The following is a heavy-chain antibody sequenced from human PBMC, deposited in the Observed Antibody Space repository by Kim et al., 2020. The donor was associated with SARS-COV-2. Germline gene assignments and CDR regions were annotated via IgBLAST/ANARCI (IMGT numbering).Heavy chain of an antibody. V-gene: IGHV1-69*13. CDR3: ARWGENSDYYDSSGPDAFDI. J-gene: IGHJ3*02. Sequence: SVKVSCKASGGTFSSYAICWVRQAPGQGLEWMGGIIPIFGTANYAQKFQGRVTITADESTSTAYMELSSLRSEDTAVYYCARWGENSDYYDSSGPDAFDIWGQGTMVTVSS. D-gene: IGHD3-22*01. CDR2: IIPIFGTA. CDR1: GGTFSSYA.